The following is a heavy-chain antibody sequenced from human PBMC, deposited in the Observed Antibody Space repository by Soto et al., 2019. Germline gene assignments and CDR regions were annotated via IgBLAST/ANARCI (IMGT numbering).Heavy chain of an antibody. J-gene: IGHJ4*01. D-gene: IGHD5-12*01. CDR2: INSYGSST. CDR3: ARAPYDDYFDY. Sequence: PGGALRLSCSASGVTFSSYWMHWVRQAPGKGLVWLSRINSYGSSTSYADSVKGRFTISSDNAKNTLYLQMNSVRAEDTAVYYCARAPYDDYFDYWGHGTLVTVSS. CDR1: GVTFSSYW. V-gene: IGHV3-74*01.